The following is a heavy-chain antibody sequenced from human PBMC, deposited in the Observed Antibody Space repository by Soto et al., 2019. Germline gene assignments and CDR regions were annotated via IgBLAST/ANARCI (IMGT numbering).Heavy chain of an antibody. V-gene: IGHV4-4*02. CDR1: GGPIGTTNW. Sequence: SETLSFTGAVPGGPIGTTNWWSWVAQPPGKGLQWIGELHRTGSTNSNPSLESRVIVSVDKSKSQFSLKLTSVTAAYTALFYFAIARAPIPAAAIFHCWGQVPLVT. J-gene: IGHJ4*02. D-gene: IGHD6-13*01. CDR2: LHRTGST. CDR3: AIARAPIPAAAIFHC.